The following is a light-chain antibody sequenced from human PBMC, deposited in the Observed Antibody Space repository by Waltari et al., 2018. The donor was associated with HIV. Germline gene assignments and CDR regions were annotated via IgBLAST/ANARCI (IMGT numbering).Light chain of an antibody. CDR1: QSISTW. CDR3: QQHYIFRT. CDR2: KAS. V-gene: IGKV1-5*03. J-gene: IGKJ1*01. Sequence: DIQMTPSPSTLSASVGDRVTITCRASQSISTWLAWYQQKPGKAPELLIYKASILESGVSSRFSGGGSGTEFTLTISSLQPDDFATYYCQQHYIFRTFGQGTKLEIK.